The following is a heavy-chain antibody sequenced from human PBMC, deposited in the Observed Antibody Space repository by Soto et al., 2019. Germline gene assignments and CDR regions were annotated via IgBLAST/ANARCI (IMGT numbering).Heavy chain of an antibody. J-gene: IGHJ4*02. CDR2: ISHLEST. D-gene: IGHD5-12*01. V-gene: IGHV4-30-2*06. Sequence: SETLSLTCTVSGASISYGGFSWSWIRQSPGKGLEWIGYISHLESTYFHPSFKSRLTMSIDRTRNQFSLKPSSVTAADMAVDYCARGGGYDSFDYWDQGVLVTSPQ. CDR3: ARGGGYDSFDY. CDR1: GASISYGGFS.